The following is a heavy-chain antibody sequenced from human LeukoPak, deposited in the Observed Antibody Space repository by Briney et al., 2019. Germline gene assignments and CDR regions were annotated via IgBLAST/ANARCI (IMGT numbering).Heavy chain of an antibody. D-gene: IGHD3-10*01. Sequence: GGSLRLSCAASGFTFSSYGMHWVRQAPGKGLEWVAVISYDGSNKYYADSVKGRFTISGDNSKNTLYLQMNSLRAEDTAVYYCAKPLSGRAFDYWGQGTLVTVSS. J-gene: IGHJ4*02. CDR2: ISYDGSNK. CDR1: GFTFSSYG. CDR3: AKPLSGRAFDY. V-gene: IGHV3-30*18.